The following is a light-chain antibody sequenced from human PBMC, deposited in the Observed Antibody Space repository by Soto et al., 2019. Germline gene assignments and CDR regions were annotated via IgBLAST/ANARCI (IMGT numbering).Light chain of an antibody. CDR2: GAS. CDR3: QQYHNWPPQYT. V-gene: IGKV3-15*01. CDR1: QSVASN. Sequence: EIVMTQSPASLSVSPGDGATLSCRASQSVASNVAWYQQKPGQGPRLLIHGASTRAVGVPARFSGSRSGTEFTLTISSLQSEDVAAYYYQQYHNWPPQYTFGQGTKLQIK. J-gene: IGKJ2*01.